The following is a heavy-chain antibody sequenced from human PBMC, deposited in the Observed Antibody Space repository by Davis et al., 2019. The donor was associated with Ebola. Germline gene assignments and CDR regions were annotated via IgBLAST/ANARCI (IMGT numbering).Heavy chain of an antibody. V-gene: IGHV3-48*01. D-gene: IGHD3-3*01. Sequence: GESLKISCAASGFTFSSYSMNWVRQAPGKGLEWVSYISTASSIQHYADSVKGRFTISRDNSKNTLYLQMNSLRAEDTAVYYCAREGITIFGVVIIDAFDIWGQGTMVTVSS. J-gene: IGHJ3*02. CDR3: AREGITIFGVVIIDAFDI. CDR1: GFTFSSYS. CDR2: ISTASSIQ.